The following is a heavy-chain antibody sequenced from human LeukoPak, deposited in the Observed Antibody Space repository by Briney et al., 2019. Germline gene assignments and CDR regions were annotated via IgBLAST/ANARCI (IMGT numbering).Heavy chain of an antibody. CDR3: ARDKVLLWFGESVAIDY. CDR2: IKQDGSEK. D-gene: IGHD3-10*01. J-gene: IGHJ4*02. Sequence: GGSLRLSCAASGLTFSSYWMSWVRQAPGKGLEWVANIKQDGSEKYYVDSVKGRFTISRDNAKNSLYLQMNSLRAEDTAVYYCARDKVLLWFGESVAIDYWGQGTLVTVSS. CDR1: GLTFSSYW. V-gene: IGHV3-7*03.